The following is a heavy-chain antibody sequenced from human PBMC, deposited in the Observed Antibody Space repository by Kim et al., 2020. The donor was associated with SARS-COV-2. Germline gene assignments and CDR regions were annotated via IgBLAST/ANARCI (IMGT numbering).Heavy chain of an antibody. V-gene: IGHV4-34*01. CDR3: ARGARINWFDP. CDR2: INHSGIT. D-gene: IGHD6-6*01. Sequence: SETLSLTCAVYGGSFSGYYWSGIRQPPGKGLEWIGEINHSGITNYNPSLNSPATISVDTSKNQFSLKLTSVTSADMAVYDCARGARINWFDPWGQGTLVTVSS. CDR1: GGSFSGYY. J-gene: IGHJ5*02.